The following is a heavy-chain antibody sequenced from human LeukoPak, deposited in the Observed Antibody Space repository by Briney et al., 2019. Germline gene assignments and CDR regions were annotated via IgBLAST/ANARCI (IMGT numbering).Heavy chain of an antibody. CDR1: GYSFTSYW. CDR2: IGPSDSYT. V-gene: IGHV5-10-1*01. CDR3: ASYGSGVAFDY. D-gene: IGHD3-10*01. J-gene: IGHJ4*02. Sequence: GESLKISCKGSGYSFTSYWISWVRQMPGKGLEWMGRIGPSDSYTNYSPSFQGHVTISADKSISTAYLQWSSLKASDTAMYYCASYGSGVAFDYWGQGTLVTVSS.